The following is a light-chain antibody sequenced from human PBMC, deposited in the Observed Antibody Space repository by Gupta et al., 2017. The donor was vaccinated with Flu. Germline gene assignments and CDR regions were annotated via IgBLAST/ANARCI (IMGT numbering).Light chain of an antibody. CDR3: QQSYSLPFT. Sequence: PTSLSATVGDRITITCRAGQTISRYLNWYQQKPGKAPKLLIYSTSTLRAGVPSRFSGGGSGTDFTLTISSLQPDDFATYYCQQSYSLPFTFGPGTKVDI. CDR1: QTISRY. J-gene: IGKJ3*01. V-gene: IGKV1-39*01. CDR2: STS.